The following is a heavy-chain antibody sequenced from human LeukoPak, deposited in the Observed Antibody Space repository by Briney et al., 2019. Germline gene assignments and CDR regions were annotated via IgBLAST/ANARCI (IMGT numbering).Heavy chain of an antibody. CDR3: ARESSGYFY. V-gene: IGHV3-21*01. J-gene: IGHJ4*02. CDR1: GFNFSSYS. CDR2: ISSSSSFR. Sequence: VGSLRLSCAASGFNFSSYSTNWVRQAPGKGLEWVSSISSSSSFRYYADSVKGRFTISRHNAKNSLYLQMNSLRAEDTAVYYCARESSGYFYWGQGTLVTVSS. D-gene: IGHD3-22*01.